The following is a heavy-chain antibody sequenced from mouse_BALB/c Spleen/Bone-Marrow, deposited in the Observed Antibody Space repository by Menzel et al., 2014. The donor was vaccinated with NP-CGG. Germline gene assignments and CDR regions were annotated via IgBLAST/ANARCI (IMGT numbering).Heavy chain of an antibody. V-gene: IGHV14-3*02. CDR3: ARLDVFAY. J-gene: IGHJ3*01. CDR2: IDPANGNT. CDR1: GFNIKDTY. Sequence: EVHLVESGAELVKPGASVKLSCTASGFNIKDTYTHWVKQRPEQGLEWIGRIDPANGNTKYDPKFQGKATITADTSSNTSLLRLSSLTSEDAADYCGARLDVFAYWGQGTLVTVSA.